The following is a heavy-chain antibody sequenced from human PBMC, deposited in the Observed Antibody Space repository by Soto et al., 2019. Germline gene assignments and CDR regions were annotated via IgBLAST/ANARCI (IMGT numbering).Heavy chain of an antibody. CDR2: IYYSGST. CDR3: ARVSGYSGYDYFAY. CDR1: GGSISSGGYY. V-gene: IGHV4-31*03. J-gene: IGHJ4*02. Sequence: TSETLSLSCTVSGGSISSGGYYWSWIRQHPGKGLEWIGYIYYSGSTYYNPSLKSRVTISVDTSKNQFSLKLSSVTAADTAVYYCARVSGYSGYDYFAYWGQGTLVTVSS. D-gene: IGHD5-12*01.